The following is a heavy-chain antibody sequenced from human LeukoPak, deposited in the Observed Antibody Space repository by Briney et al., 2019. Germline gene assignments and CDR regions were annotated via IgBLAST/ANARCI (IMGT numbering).Heavy chain of an antibody. J-gene: IGHJ4*02. CDR2: IYSGGST. V-gene: IGHV3-53*01. D-gene: IGHD5-18*01. CDR3: ARGAWQGYGYYFDY. Sequence: PGGSLRLSCTASGFTVSSNYMSWVRQAPGKGLEWVSVIYSGGSTYYADSVKGRFTISRDNAKNSLYLQMNSLRAEDTAVYYCARGAWQGYGYYFDYWGQGTLVTVSS. CDR1: GFTVSSNY.